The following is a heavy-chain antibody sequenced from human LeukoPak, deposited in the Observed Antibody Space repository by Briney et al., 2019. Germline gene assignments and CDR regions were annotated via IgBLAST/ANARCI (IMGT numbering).Heavy chain of an antibody. CDR1: GGSFSGYL. D-gene: IGHD2-2*01. CDR2: VNYRGSP. CDR3: SRSGLTGMREYERADYYYYGMDL. J-gene: IGHJ6*02. V-gene: IGHV4-34*01. Sequence: PSETLSLTCDVPGGSFSGYLWSWIRQSPGKGLEWIGEVNYRGSPHYNPSLESRVTISVDTSKNQLSLKLTSVTAADTALYYCSRSGLTGMREYERADYYYYGMDLWGQGTAVTV.